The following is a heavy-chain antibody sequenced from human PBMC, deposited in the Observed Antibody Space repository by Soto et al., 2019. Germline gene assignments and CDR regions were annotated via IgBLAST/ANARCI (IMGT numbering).Heavy chain of an antibody. D-gene: IGHD6-19*01. V-gene: IGHV3-53*01. CDR2: IYSSGST. Sequence: PGGSLRLSCAASGFTVSNNYMTWVRQAPGKGLEWFSFIYSSGSTYYADSVKGRFTISRDNFKNTLYLQMNSLRADDTAMYYCARAHSTGWHYFDYWGPGTLVTVSS. CDR1: GFTVSNNY. CDR3: ARAHSTGWHYFDY. J-gene: IGHJ4*02.